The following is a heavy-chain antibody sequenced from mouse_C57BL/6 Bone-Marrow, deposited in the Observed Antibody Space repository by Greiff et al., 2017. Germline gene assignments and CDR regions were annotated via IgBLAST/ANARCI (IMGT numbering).Heavy chain of an antibody. J-gene: IGHJ2*01. Sequence: VKLQQSGAELMKPGASVKLSCKATGYTFTGYWIEWVKQRPGHGLEWIGEILPGSGSTNYNEKFKGKATFTADTSSNTAYMQLSSLTTEDSAIYYCARAGEVVATRVYYFDYWGQGTTLTVSS. D-gene: IGHD1-1*01. CDR3: ARAGEVVATRVYYFDY. V-gene: IGHV1-9*01. CDR1: GYTFTGYW. CDR2: ILPGSGST.